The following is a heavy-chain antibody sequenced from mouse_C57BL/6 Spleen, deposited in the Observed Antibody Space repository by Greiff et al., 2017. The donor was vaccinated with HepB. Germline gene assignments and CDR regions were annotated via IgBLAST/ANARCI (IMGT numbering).Heavy chain of an antibody. V-gene: IGHV15-2*01. J-gene: IGHJ4*01. CDR3: ARGTYDYDDAMDY. D-gene: IGHD2-4*01. Sequence: VQLQQSGSVLRSPGSSVKLSCKDFDSEVFPIAYMSWVRQKPGHGFEWIGGILPSIGRTIYGEKFEDKATLDADTLSNTAYLELNSLTSEDSAIYYCARGTYDYDDAMDYWGQGTSVTVSS. CDR2: ILPSIGRT. CDR1: DSEVFPIAY.